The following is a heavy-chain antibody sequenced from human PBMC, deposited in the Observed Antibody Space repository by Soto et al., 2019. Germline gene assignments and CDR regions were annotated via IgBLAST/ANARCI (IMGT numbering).Heavy chain of an antibody. CDR1: GGSFREYY. D-gene: IGHD3-10*01. CDR3: ARDIITVIGGEIYYYFGMDV. CDR2: INQSGTT. V-gene: IGHV4-34*01. Sequence: PSETLSLTFAFHGGSFREYYWSWLRQPPGKGLEWIGEINQSGTTHYNPSLKRRINISIDTSKNQFSLNLTSVTAADTATYYCARDIITVIGGEIYYYFGMDVWGQGNTVTVSS. J-gene: IGHJ6*02.